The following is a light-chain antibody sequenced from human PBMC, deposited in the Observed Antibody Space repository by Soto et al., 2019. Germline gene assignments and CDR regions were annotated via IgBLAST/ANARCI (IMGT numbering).Light chain of an antibody. CDR1: SGDVGGYNY. CDR2: DVS. J-gene: IGLJ1*01. CDR3: NSYTSSSTDV. V-gene: IGLV2-14*03. Sequence: QSALTQPVSVSGSPGQSITISCTGTSGDVGGYNYVSWYQQHPRKAPKLMIYDVSNRPSGVSKRFSGAKSGNTASLTISGLQAQDEADYYCNSYTSSSTDVFGTGTELTVL.